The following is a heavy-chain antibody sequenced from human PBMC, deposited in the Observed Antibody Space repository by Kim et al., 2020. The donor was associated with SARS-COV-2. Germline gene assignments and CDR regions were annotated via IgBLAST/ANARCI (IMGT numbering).Heavy chain of an antibody. J-gene: IGHJ4*02. V-gene: IGHV3-30*18. CDR1: GFTFSSYG. D-gene: IGHD1-26*01. CDR3: AKDRGGGILDY. CDR2: ISYDGSNK. Sequence: GGSLRLSCAASGFTFSSYGMHWVRQAPGKGLEWVAVISYDGSNKYYADSVKGRFTISRDNCKNTLYLQMNSLRAEDTAVYYCAKDRGGGILDYWGQGTLVTVSS.